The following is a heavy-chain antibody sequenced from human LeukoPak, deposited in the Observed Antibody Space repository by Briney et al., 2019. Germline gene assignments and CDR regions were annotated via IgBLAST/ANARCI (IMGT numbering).Heavy chain of an antibody. Sequence: GGSLRLSCAASGFIFSSYAMNWVRQAPGKGLEWVSGISGSGDATLYADPVKGRFTISRDNSKNTLYLQMNSLRGDDTAVYYCAKYVTPPGTYYYGLDVWGQGTTVTVSS. CDR2: ISGSGDAT. D-gene: IGHD6-13*01. J-gene: IGHJ6*02. CDR3: AKYVTPPGTYYYGLDV. V-gene: IGHV3-23*01. CDR1: GFIFSSYA.